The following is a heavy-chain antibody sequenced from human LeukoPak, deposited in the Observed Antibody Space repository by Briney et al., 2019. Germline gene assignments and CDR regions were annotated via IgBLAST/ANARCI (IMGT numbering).Heavy chain of an antibody. CDR2: INHSGST. V-gene: IGHV4-34*01. Sequence: SETLSLTCAVYGGSFSGYYWSWIRQPPGKGLEWIGEINHSGSTNYNPSLKSRVTISVDTSKNQFSLKLSSVTAADTAVYYCARQATMVRGVIDYWGQGTLVTVSS. CDR1: GGSFSGYY. J-gene: IGHJ4*02. D-gene: IGHD3-10*01. CDR3: ARQATMVRGVIDY.